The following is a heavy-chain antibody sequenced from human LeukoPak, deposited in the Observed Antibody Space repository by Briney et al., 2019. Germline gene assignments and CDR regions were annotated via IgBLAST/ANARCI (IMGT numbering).Heavy chain of an antibody. V-gene: IGHV3-15*01. Sequence: GGSLRLSCAASGFTFSNAWMSWVRQAPGKGLEWVGRMKSKTDGGTTDYAAPVKGRFTISGDDSKNTLYLQMNSLKTEDTAVYYCTTIGVEYCGGDCLAFDIWGQGTMVTVSS. CDR2: MKSKTDGGTT. J-gene: IGHJ3*02. CDR1: GFTFSNAW. D-gene: IGHD2-21*02. CDR3: TTIGVEYCGGDCLAFDI.